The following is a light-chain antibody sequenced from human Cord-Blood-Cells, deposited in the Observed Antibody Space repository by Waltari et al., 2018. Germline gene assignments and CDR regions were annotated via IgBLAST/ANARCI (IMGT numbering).Light chain of an antibody. CDR1: SSDVGGYNY. Sequence: QSALTQPRSVSGSPGQSVPISCTGTSSDVGGYNYVSWYQQHPGKAPKLMISDFSKRPSGVPDRVSGSNSGNTASLTISGLQAEDEADYYCCSYAGSYTGVFGTGTKVTVL. V-gene: IGLV2-11*01. J-gene: IGLJ1*01. CDR3: CSYAGSYTGV. CDR2: DFS.